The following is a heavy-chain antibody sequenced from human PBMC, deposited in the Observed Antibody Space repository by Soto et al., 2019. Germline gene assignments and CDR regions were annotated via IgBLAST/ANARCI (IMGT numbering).Heavy chain of an antibody. D-gene: IGHD3-9*01. CDR1: GGSISSGGYY. CDR3: ARDLESGYNAFDI. V-gene: IGHV4-31*03. Sequence: SETLSHTCTVSGGSISSGGYYWSWIRQHPGKGLEWIGYIYYSGSTYYNPSLKSRVTISVDTSKNQFSLKLSSVTAADTAVYYCARDLESGYNAFDIWGQGTMVTVSS. CDR2: IYYSGST. J-gene: IGHJ3*02.